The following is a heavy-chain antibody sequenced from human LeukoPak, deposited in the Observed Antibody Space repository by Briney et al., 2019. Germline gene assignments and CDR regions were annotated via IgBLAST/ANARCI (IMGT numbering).Heavy chain of an antibody. CDR1: GGSISSSSYY. J-gene: IGHJ4*02. CDR2: IYYSGST. CDR3: ARPLAAEFDY. D-gene: IGHD6-13*01. V-gene: IGHV4-39*01. Sequence: PSGTLSLTCTVSGGSISSSSYYWGWIRQPPGKGLEWIGSIYYSGSTYYNPSLKSRVTISVDTSKNQFSLKLSSVTAADTAVYYCARPLAAEFDYWGQGTLVTVSS.